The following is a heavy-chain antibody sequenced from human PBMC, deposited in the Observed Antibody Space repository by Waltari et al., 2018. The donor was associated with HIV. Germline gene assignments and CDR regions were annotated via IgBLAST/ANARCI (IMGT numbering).Heavy chain of an antibody. Sequence: EVQLVESGGGLVQPGGSLRLSCAASGFTFSSYWMHWVRQAPGKGLGWVSVMNRDGSSKNDADDWKGRFTSSRDNAKNTVYLQMNSLRAEDTALYYCASLYNYVWGSPPPFDYWGQGTLVTVSS. CDR3: ASLYNYVWGSPPPFDY. D-gene: IGHD3-16*01. CDR2: MNRDGSSK. V-gene: IGHV3-74*01. J-gene: IGHJ4*02. CDR1: GFTFSSYW.